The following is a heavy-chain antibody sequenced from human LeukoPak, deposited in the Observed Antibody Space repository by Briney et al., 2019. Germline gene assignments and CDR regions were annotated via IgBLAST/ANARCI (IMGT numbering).Heavy chain of an antibody. V-gene: IGHV3-48*04. CDR1: GFTFSSYG. CDR2: ISSSGSTI. Sequence: PGGSLRLSCAASGFTFSSYGMNWVRQAPGKGLEWVSYISSSGSTIYYADSVKGRFTISRDNAKNSLYLQMNSLRAEDTAVYCCALSTVAGHAFDIWGQGTMVTVSS. CDR3: ALSTVAGHAFDI. D-gene: IGHD6-19*01. J-gene: IGHJ3*02.